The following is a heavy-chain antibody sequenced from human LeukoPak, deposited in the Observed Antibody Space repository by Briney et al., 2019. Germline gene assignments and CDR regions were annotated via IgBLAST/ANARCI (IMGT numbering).Heavy chain of an antibody. CDR1: GFTFSSYS. V-gene: IGHV3-48*04. J-gene: IGHJ6*02. CDR2: IGSSSGTI. Sequence: SGGSLRLSCAASGFTFSSYSMNWVRQAPGKGLEWVSYIGSSSGTIYYADSVKGRFTISRDNAKNSLYLQMNSLRAEDTAVYYCARAQQQLVRGVYYYCYGMDVWGQGTTVTVSS. CDR3: ARAQQQLVRGVYYYCYGMDV. D-gene: IGHD6-13*01.